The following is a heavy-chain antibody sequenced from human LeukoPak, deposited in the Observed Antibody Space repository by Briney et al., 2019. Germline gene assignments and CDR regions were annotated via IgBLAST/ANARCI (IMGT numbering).Heavy chain of an antibody. CDR3: ARDGHNWKDADY. D-gene: IGHD1-1*01. CDR1: GYTFTDYY. CDR2: INPNTGGT. J-gene: IGHJ4*02. Sequence: GASVKVSCKASGYTFTDYYMHWVRQAPGQGPEWMGWINPNTGGTNYAQKFQGRVTMTRDTSISTAYMELSRLISDDTAVYYCARDGHNWKDADYWGQGTLVTVSS. V-gene: IGHV1-2*02.